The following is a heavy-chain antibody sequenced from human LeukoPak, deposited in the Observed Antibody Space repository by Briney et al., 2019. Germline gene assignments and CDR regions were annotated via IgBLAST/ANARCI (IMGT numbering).Heavy chain of an antibody. CDR1: GGSISNYY. CDR3: ARQVEQLAHDYYYYYMDV. CDR2: IYTSGST. J-gene: IGHJ6*03. D-gene: IGHD6-6*01. V-gene: IGHV4-4*09. Sequence: PSETLSLTSTVSGGSISNYYWSWIRQPPGKGLEWIGYIYTSGSTNYNPSLKSRVTISVDTSKNQFSLKLSSVTAADTAVYYCARQVEQLAHDYYYYYMDVWGKGTTVTVSS.